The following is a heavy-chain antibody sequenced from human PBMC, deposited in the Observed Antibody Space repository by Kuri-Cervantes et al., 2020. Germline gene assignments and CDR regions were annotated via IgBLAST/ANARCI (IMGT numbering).Heavy chain of an antibody. D-gene: IGHD6-19*01. CDR1: GYTFTSYG. CDR3: ARDLGWVDWWLGPFPYYYYGMDV. Sequence: ASVKVSCKASGYTFTSYGISWVRQAPGQGLEWMGWISAYNGNTNYAQKLQGRATMTTDTSTSTAYMELRSLRSDDTAVYYCARDLGWVDWWLGPFPYYYYGMDVWGQGTTVTVSS. V-gene: IGHV1-18*01. J-gene: IGHJ6*02. CDR2: ISAYNGNT.